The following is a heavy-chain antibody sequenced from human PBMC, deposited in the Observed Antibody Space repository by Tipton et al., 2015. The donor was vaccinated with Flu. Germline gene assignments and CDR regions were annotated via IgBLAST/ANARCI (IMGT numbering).Heavy chain of an antibody. CDR1: GGSFSGYY. V-gene: IGHV4-34*01. CDR2: INHSGST. Sequence: TLSLTCSVYGGSFSGYYWTWIRQSPGKGLEWIGEINHSGSTHYNLALKSRVTMSVDSSKNQFSLHLTSVTAADTAVYYCARVSPRRVTAIVVVMLPEGYFDYWGQGTLVTVSS. CDR3: ARVSPRRVTAIVVVMLPEGYFDY. J-gene: IGHJ4*02. D-gene: IGHD3-22*01.